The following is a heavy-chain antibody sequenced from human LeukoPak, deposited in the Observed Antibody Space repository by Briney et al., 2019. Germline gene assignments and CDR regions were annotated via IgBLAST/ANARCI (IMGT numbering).Heavy chain of an antibody. Sequence: GASVKVSCKASGYTFTAYYIHWVRQAPGQGLEWMGWINPNSGDTNCAQKFQGRVTMTRDTSISTAYMELGRLESDDTALYYCAGGMTGGDYWGQGTLVTVSS. J-gene: IGHJ4*02. CDR3: AGGMTGGDY. CDR1: GYTFTAYY. CDR2: INPNSGDT. V-gene: IGHV1-2*02. D-gene: IGHD3-9*01.